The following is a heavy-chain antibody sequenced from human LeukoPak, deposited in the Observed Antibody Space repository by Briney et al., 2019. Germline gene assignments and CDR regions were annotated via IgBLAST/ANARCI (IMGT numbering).Heavy chain of an antibody. CDR3: ARNSGYFDY. D-gene: IGHD4-23*01. Sequence: KPSETLSLTCTVSGGSISSYYWSWIRQPPGKGLEWIGYMYYSGSTNYNPSLKSRVTISVDTSKNQFSLKLSSVTAADTAVYYCARNSGYFDYWGQGTLVTASS. CDR1: GGSISSYY. V-gene: IGHV4-59*01. CDR2: MYYSGST. J-gene: IGHJ4*02.